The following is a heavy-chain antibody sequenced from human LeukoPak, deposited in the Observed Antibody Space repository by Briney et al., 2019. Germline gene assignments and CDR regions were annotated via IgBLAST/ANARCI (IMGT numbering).Heavy chain of an antibody. J-gene: IGHJ4*02. CDR3: ARPGYSGYAFDC. D-gene: IGHD5-12*01. CDR1: GFTFSAYW. Sequence: PGGSLRLSCAASGFTFSAYWMSWVRQVPGKGLEWVANIQPDGGDKYYVDSVKGRFSISRDYAKNSLYLQMNSLRAEDTAVYYCARPGYSGYAFDCWGQGTLVTVSS. V-gene: IGHV3-7*05. CDR2: IQPDGGDK.